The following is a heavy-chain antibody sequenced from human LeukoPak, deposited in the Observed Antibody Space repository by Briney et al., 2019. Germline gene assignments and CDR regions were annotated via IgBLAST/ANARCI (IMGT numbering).Heavy chain of an antibody. CDR1: GFTFSSYA. J-gene: IGHJ3*02. CDR3: AKDRRGGSYYAATLDI. CDR2: ISDSGDIT. Sequence: PGGSLRLSCAASGFTFSSYAMSWVRQAPGEGLEWVSGISDSGDITYYADSVKGRFTISRDNSKNTLYVQMNSLRVEDTAVYYCAKDRRGGSYYAATLDIWGQGTMVTVSS. V-gene: IGHV3-23*01. D-gene: IGHD1-26*01.